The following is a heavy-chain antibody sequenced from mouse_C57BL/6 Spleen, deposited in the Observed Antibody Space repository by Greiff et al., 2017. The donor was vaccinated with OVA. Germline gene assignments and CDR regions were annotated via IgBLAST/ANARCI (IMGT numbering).Heavy chain of an antibody. Sequence: EVNLVESGGGLVKPGGSLKLSCAASGFTFSSYAMSWVRQTPEKRLEWVATISDGGSYTYYPDNVKGRFTISRDNAKNNLYLQMSHLKSEDTAMYYCARPMITKAMDYWGQGTSVTVSS. J-gene: IGHJ4*01. CDR1: GFTFSSYA. V-gene: IGHV5-4*03. D-gene: IGHD2-4*01. CDR2: ISDGGSYT. CDR3: ARPMITKAMDY.